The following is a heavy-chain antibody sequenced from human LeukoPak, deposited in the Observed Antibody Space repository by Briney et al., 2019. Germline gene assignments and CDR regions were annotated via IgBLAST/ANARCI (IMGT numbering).Heavy chain of an antibody. CDR2: ISYDGSNK. CDR1: GFTFSSYG. CDR3: AKEYGSGSYYNTFDY. J-gene: IGHJ4*02. D-gene: IGHD3-10*01. V-gene: IGHV3-30*18. Sequence: PGGSLRLSCAASGFTFSSYGMHWVRQAPGKGLEWVAVISYDGSNKYCADSVKGRFTISRDNSKNTLYLQMNSLRAEDTAVYYCAKEYGSGSYYNTFDYWGQGTLVTVSS.